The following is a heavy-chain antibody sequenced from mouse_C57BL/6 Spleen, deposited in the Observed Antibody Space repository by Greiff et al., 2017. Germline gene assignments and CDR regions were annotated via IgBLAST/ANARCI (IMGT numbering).Heavy chain of an antibody. J-gene: IGHJ1*03. CDR2: IRNKANNHAT. CDR3: TRYSPYAWYFDV. V-gene: IGHV6-6*01. CDR1: GFTFSDAW. Sequence: EVKLVESGGGLVQPGGSMKLSCAASGFTFSDAWMDWVRQSPEKGLEWVAEIRNKANNHATYYAESVKGRFTISRDDSKSSVYLQMNSLRAEDTGIYYCTRYSPYAWYFDVWGTGTTVTVSS. D-gene: IGHD5-1*01.